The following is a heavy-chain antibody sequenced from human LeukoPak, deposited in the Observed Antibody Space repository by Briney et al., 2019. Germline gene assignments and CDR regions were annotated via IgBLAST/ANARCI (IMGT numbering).Heavy chain of an antibody. V-gene: IGHV4-61*02. CDR2: IYTSGST. D-gene: IGHD6-13*01. Sequence: SGTLSLTCTVSGGSISTGSYYWHWIRQPAGKGLGCIGRIYTSGSTNYNPSLKSRVTLSVDTSKNQFSLKLNSVTAPDTAVYYCARLARSMHRSSEDSRGQGTLVTVSS. CDR1: GGSISTGSYY. J-gene: IGHJ4*02. CDR3: ARLARSMHRSSEDS.